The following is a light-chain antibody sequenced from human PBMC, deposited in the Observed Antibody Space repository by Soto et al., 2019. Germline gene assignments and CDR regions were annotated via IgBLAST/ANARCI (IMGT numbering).Light chain of an antibody. CDR2: DAF. CDR3: QQRSNWPSIS. V-gene: IGKV3-11*01. Sequence: EIGLTQSPPTLSLFPGERATLSCRASQTVRTYLAWYQQKPGQAPRLLIYDAFNRATGIPARFSGSGSGTDFTLTISSLEPEDFAIYYCQQRSNWPSISFGQGTRLEIK. CDR1: QTVRTY. J-gene: IGKJ5*01.